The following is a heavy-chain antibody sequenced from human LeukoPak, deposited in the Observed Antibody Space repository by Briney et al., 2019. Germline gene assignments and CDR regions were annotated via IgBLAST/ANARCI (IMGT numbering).Heavy chain of an antibody. V-gene: IGHV3-30-3*01. CDR3: ATIGDRRTGELYRIDY. D-gene: IGHD7-27*01. J-gene: IGHJ4*02. CDR1: GFTFSNYA. CDR2: VLYDGSNK. Sequence: GRSLRLSCAASGFTFSNYAMHWVRQAPGKGLEWVAVVLYDGSNKYYADSVKGRFTISRDNSKNTLYLQMNSLRAEDAAIYYCATIGDRRTGELYRIDYWGQGTLVTVSS.